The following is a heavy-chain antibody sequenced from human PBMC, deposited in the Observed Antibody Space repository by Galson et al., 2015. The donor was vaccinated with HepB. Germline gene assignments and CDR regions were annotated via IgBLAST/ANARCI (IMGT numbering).Heavy chain of an antibody. CDR1: GGSTSSNTYY. CDR2: IYYTGTT. Sequence: ETLSLTCAVFGGSTSSNTYYWSWIRQPPGRGLEWIGCIYYTGTTYYNPSLKSRVTISLDTSKNHFSLKLRSVTAADTAVYYCARHVGESGSYGMDVWGQGTTVSVSS. CDR3: ARHVGESGSYGMDV. V-gene: IGHV4-39*01. D-gene: IGHD2-15*01. J-gene: IGHJ6*02.